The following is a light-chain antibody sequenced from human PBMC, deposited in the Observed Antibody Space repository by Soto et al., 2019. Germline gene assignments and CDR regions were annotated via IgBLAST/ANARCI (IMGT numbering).Light chain of an antibody. J-gene: IGKJ4*01. CDR2: GAS. Sequence: AIQMTQSPSSPSASVGDSVTIVCRASQDIRSDLAWYQQKPGKAPNLLVYGASNLQSGVPSRFSGSGSGTHFTLTISRLQPEDFASYYCLQDYNYLTFGGGTKVEF. V-gene: IGKV1-6*01. CDR3: LQDYNYLT. CDR1: QDIRSD.